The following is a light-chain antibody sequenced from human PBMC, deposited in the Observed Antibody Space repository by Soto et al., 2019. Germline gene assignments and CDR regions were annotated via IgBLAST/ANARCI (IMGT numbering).Light chain of an antibody. Sequence: YELTQPPSVSVAPGQTARITCGGNNIGSKSVHWYQQKPGQAPVLVVYDVRDRPSGIPERFSGSNSGNTATLTISRVEAGDEADYYCQVWDSSSDHHVFGTGTKVTVL. J-gene: IGLJ1*01. V-gene: IGLV3-21*02. CDR3: QVWDSSSDHHV. CDR2: DVR. CDR1: NIGSKS.